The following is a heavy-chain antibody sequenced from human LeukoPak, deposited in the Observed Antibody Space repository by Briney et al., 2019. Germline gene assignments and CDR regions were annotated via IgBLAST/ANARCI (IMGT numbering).Heavy chain of an antibody. CDR1: GFTFSSYG. V-gene: IGHV3-30*19. D-gene: IGHD3-16*01. CDR2: ISYDGSNK. CDR3: ARAQMIIYYYGMDV. Sequence: GRSLRLSCAASGFTFSSYGMHWVRQAPGKGLEWVAVISYDGSNKYYADSVKGRFTISRDNSKNTLYLQMNSLRAEDTAVYYCARAQMIIYYYGMDVWGQGTTVTVSS. J-gene: IGHJ6*02.